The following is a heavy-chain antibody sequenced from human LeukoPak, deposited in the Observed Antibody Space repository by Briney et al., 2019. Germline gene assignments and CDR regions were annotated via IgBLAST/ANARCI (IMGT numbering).Heavy chain of an antibody. CDR2: IYTSGST. V-gene: IGHV4-61*02. CDR3: ARESVTMVRGASVQVDY. D-gene: IGHD3-10*01. J-gene: IGHJ4*02. Sequence: SQTLSLTCTVSGGSISSGSYYWSRIRQPAGKGLEWIGRIYTSGSTNYNPSLKSRVTISVDTSKNQFSLKLSSVTAADTAVYYCARESVTMVRGASVQVDYWGQGTLVTVSS. CDR1: GGSISSGSYY.